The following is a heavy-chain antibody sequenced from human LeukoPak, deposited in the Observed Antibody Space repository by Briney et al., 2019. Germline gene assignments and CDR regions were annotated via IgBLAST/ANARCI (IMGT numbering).Heavy chain of an antibody. CDR3: ARDGKDIVVVPAAPSTYYYYYYMDV. CDR2: ISSNGGST. Sequence: GGSLRLSCAASGFTFSSYAMHWVRQAPGKGLESVLAISSNGGSTYYANSVKGRFNISRDNSKNTLYLQMGSLRAEDMAVYYCARDGKDIVVVPAAPSTYYYYYYMDVWGKGTTVTVSS. CDR1: GFTFSSYA. D-gene: IGHD2-2*01. J-gene: IGHJ6*03. V-gene: IGHV3-64*01.